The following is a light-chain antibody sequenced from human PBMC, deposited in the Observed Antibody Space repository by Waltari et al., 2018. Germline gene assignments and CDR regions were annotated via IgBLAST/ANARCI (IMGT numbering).Light chain of an antibody. CDR2: EVS. Sequence: QSALTHPPSASGSPGQSVTMSCPGTSSDVGGYNYVPWYHQNPGTVPKLIIYEVSGRPSGVPHRFSGSKSGNTASLTVSGLQAEDEADYYCSSYAGSNSHVFGTGTRVTVL. CDR1: SSDVGGYNY. J-gene: IGLJ1*01. CDR3: SSYAGSNSHV. V-gene: IGLV2-8*01.